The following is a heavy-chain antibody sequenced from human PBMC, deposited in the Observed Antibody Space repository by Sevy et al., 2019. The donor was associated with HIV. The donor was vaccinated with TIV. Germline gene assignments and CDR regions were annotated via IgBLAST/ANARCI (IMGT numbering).Heavy chain of an antibody. CDR1: GFTFSAFW. D-gene: IGHD2-15*01. CDR3: ARDVENQDSPTDY. CDR2: IKPDGSRQ. J-gene: IGHJ4*02. Sequence: GGSLRLSCEVSGFTFSAFWMSWVRQAPGKGLEWVANIKPDGSRQYYGDSVKGRFTISRDNAKNSLYLQLNSLRAEDTAVYYCARDVENQDSPTDYWGQGTLVTVSS. V-gene: IGHV3-7*01.